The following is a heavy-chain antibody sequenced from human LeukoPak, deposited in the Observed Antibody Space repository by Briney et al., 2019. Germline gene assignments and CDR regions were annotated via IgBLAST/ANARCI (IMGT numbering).Heavy chain of an antibody. Sequence: PSETLSLTCAGYRGSFSGYYWSWIRQPPGKGLEWIGEINHSGTTNYNPSLKSRVTISVDTSKNQFSLKLSSVTAADTAVYYCARRASHSRVTMVRGVIVAANNHHFDYWGQGTLVTVSS. CDR1: RGSFSGYY. J-gene: IGHJ4*02. CDR2: INHSGTT. CDR3: ARRASHSRVTMVRGVIVAANNHHFDY. V-gene: IGHV4-34*01. D-gene: IGHD3-10*01.